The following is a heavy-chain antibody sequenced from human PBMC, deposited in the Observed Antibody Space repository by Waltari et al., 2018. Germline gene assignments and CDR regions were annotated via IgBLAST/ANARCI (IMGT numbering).Heavy chain of an antibody. V-gene: IGHV4-38-2*02. D-gene: IGHD2-8*01. CDR2: FYHSGST. Sequence: QVQLQESGPGLVKPSETLSLTCAVSGYSISSGYYWGWIRQPPGKGLEWIGSFYHSGSTYYNPSLKSRVTISVDTSKNQFSLKLSSVTAADTAVYYCARDPAYCTNGVCYFDYWGQGTLVTVSS. CDR3: ARDPAYCTNGVCYFDY. J-gene: IGHJ4*02. CDR1: GYSISSGYY.